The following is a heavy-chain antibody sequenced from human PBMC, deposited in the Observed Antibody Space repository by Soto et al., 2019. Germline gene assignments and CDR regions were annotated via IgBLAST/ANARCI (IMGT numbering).Heavy chain of an antibody. CDR2: ISGSGGST. CDR3: AKVTGYCSGGSCYPPDY. Sequence: EVQLLESGGGLVQPGGSLRLSCAASGFTFSSYAMSWVRQAPGKGLEWVSAISGSGGSTYYADSVKGRFTISRDNSKNTLYLQMNSRRAEDTAVYYCAKVTGYCSGGSCYPPDYWGQGTLVTVSS. V-gene: IGHV3-23*01. J-gene: IGHJ4*02. D-gene: IGHD2-15*01. CDR1: GFTFSSYA.